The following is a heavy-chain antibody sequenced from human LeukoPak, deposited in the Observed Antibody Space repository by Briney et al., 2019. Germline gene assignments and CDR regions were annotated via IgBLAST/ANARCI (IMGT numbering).Heavy chain of an antibody. D-gene: IGHD4-17*01. Sequence: GGSLRLPCAASGFTFSSYWMSWVRQAPGKGLEWVANIKQDGSEKYYVDSVKGRFTISRDNAKNSLYLQMNSLRAEDTAVYYCAREDYGNYYYYYMDVWGKGTTVTVSS. CDR2: IKQDGSEK. J-gene: IGHJ6*03. V-gene: IGHV3-7*01. CDR3: AREDYGNYYYYYMDV. CDR1: GFTFSSYW.